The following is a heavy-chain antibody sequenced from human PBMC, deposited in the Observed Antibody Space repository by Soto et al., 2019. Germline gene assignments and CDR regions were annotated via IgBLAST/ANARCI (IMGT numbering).Heavy chain of an antibody. CDR1: GGTFSSYA. Sequence: GASVKVSCKASGGTFSSYAISCVRQAPGQGLEWMGGIIPIFGTANYAQKFQGRVTITADESTSTAYMELSSLRSEDTAVYYCARDQSITMVRGVISHAFDIWGQGTMVNVS. V-gene: IGHV1-69*13. D-gene: IGHD3-10*01. J-gene: IGHJ3*02. CDR3: ARDQSITMVRGVISHAFDI. CDR2: IIPIFGTA.